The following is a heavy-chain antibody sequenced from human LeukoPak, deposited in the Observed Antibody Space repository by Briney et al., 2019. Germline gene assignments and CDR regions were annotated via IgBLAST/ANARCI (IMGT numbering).Heavy chain of an antibody. CDR2: IYYRGST. CDR3: ARWVVPGTLDY. J-gene: IGHJ4*02. CDR1: GGSIISGGYY. V-gene: IGHV4-31*03. D-gene: IGHD3-10*01. Sequence: PSETLSLTCTVSGGSIISGGYYWSWLRQHPGKGLEWIGYIYYRGSTYYNPSLKSRVTISVDTPKNQFSLNLTSVTAADTAVYYCARWVVPGTLDYWGQGTLVTVSS.